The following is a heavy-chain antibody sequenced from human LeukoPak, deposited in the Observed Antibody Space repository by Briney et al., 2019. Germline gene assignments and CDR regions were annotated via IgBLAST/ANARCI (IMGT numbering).Heavy chain of an antibody. CDR1: GFTFSSYA. V-gene: IGHV3-23*01. CDR2: LSDSGGST. CDR3: ARVLSGSWDWFDP. D-gene: IGHD3-22*01. J-gene: IGHJ5*02. Sequence: PGGSLRLSCAASGFTFSSYAMSWVRQAPGKGLEWVSTLSDSGGSTYYADSVKGRFTISRDNSKNTLYLEVNSLRAEDTAVYYCARVLSGSWDWFDPWGQGTLVTVSS.